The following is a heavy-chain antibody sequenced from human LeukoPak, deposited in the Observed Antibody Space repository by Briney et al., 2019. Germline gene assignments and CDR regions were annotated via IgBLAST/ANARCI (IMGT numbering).Heavy chain of an antibody. V-gene: IGHV3-30*04. CDR3: AQGVLWFGESQSSYYYGMDV. CDR2: ISYDGSNK. CDR1: GFTFSSYA. J-gene: IGHJ6*02. D-gene: IGHD3-10*01. Sequence: GRSLRLSCAASGFTFSSYAMHWVRQAPGKGLEWVAVISYDGSNKYYADSVKGRFTISRDNSKNTLYLQMNSLRAEDTAVYYCAQGVLWFGESQSSYYYGMDVWGQGTTVTVSS.